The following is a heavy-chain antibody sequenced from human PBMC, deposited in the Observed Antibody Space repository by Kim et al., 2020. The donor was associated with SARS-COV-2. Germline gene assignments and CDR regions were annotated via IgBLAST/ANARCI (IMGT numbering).Heavy chain of an antibody. CDR1: GGSISSYY. CDR3: ARGGSSGWYAPDY. D-gene: IGHD6-19*01. V-gene: IGHV4-59*01. Sequence: SETLSLTCTVSGGSISSYYWSWIRQPPGKGLEWIGYIYYSGSTNYNPSLKSRVTISVDTSKNQFSLKLSSVTAADTAVYYCARGGSSGWYAPDYWGQGTLVTVSS. CDR2: IYYSGST. J-gene: IGHJ4*02.